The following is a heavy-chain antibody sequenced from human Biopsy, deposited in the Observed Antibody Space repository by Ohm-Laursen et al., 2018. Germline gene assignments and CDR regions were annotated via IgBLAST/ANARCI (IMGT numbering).Heavy chain of an antibody. Sequence: GTLSLTWTVSGGSISSYYWNWIRQPPGKGLEWIGYIYYSGSTNYNPSLKSRVTISVDTSKNQLSLRLNSVTAADTAVYYCARATNSTGWPYYYFYGMDVWGQGTTVTVSS. V-gene: IGHV4-59*01. CDR2: IYYSGST. D-gene: IGHD2/OR15-2a*01. J-gene: IGHJ6*02. CDR1: GGSISSYY. CDR3: ARATNSTGWPYYYFYGMDV.